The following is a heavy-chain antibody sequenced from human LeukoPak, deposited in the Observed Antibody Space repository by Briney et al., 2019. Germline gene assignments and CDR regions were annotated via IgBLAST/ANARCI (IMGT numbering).Heavy chain of an antibody. CDR3: ARLTRDYDFWSGYYTGGGDAFDI. CDR2: IYYSGST. V-gene: IGHV4-30-4*08. CDR1: GGSISSGDYY. Sequence: SETLSLTCTVSGGSISSGDYYWSWIRQPPGEGLEWIGYIYYSGSTYYNPSLKSRVTISVDTSKNQFSLKLSSVTAADTAVYYCARLTRDYDFWSGYYTGGGDAFDIWGQGTMVTVSS. J-gene: IGHJ3*02. D-gene: IGHD3-3*01.